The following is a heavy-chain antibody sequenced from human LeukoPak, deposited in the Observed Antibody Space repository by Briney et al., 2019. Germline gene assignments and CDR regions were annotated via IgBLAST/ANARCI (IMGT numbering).Heavy chain of an antibody. V-gene: IGHV4-39*01. D-gene: IGHD2-2*01. CDR2: IYYSGST. J-gene: IGHJ4*02. CDR1: GGSISSSSYF. Sequence: SETLSLTCTVSGGSISSSSYFWDWIRQPPGKGLEWIGSIYYSGSTYYNPSLKSRVTISVDTSKNQFSLKLRSVNAADTAVYYCARRGAHCSSTSCYPYFDYWGQGTLVTVSS. CDR3: ARRGAHCSSTSCYPYFDY.